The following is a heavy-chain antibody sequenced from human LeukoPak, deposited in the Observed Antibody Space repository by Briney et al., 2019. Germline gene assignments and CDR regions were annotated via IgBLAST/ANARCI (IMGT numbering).Heavy chain of an antibody. D-gene: IGHD1-26*01. CDR1: GFTFSSYE. CDR2: ISSSDSTT. CDR3: VRGYRNQWELWA. J-gene: IGHJ5*02. Sequence: PGGSLRLSCAASGFTFSSYEMNWVRQAPGKGLEWVSYISSSDSTTYYADSVKGRFTISRDNAKSSLYLQMNSLTPEDTGIYYCVRGYRNQWELWAWGQGTLVTVSS. V-gene: IGHV3-48*03.